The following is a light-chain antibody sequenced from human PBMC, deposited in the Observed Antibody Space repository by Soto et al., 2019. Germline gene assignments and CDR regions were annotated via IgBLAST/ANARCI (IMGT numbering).Light chain of an antibody. CDR3: MKGTHWPIN. V-gene: IGKV2-30*02. CDR2: KVS. Sequence: VVMTDSPLSLPVALCQPASISCRGNQSSVHSDGIAYFSWFQQRPGRSPRRLIYKVSNRDSGVPARFSGSGSGTDFALKISRVEAEDVGVYYCMKGTHWPINFGQGTQRAIK. J-gene: IGKJ5*01. CDR1: QSSVHSDGIAY.